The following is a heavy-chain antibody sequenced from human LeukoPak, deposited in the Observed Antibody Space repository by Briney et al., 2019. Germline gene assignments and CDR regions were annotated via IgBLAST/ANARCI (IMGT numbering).Heavy chain of an antibody. D-gene: IGHD2-21*02. V-gene: IGHV4-4*07. CDR2: IYISGST. Sequence: SETLSLTFTVSGGSISSNYWSWIRQPAGKGLEWIGRIYISGSTTYNPSLKSRVTMSVDTSKNQFSLKLSSVTAADTAVYYCARDPGGDLHFDYWGQGTLVTVSS. J-gene: IGHJ4*02. CDR3: ARDPGGDLHFDY. CDR1: GGSISSNY.